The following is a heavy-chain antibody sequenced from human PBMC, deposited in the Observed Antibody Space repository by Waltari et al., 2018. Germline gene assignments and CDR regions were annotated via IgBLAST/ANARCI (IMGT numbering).Heavy chain of an antibody. V-gene: IGHV3-23*01. Sequence: EVQLLESGGGLVQPGGSLRVSCAASGFIFSTSAMEWVRQAPGKGLEWVSHIGGRGESTVYADSVKGRFTVSRDNSKNVLYLQMNSLRAEDTAVYFCAKRGNAFDIWGQGTMVTVS. CDR1: GFIFSTSA. J-gene: IGHJ3*02. CDR3: AKRGNAFDI. CDR2: IGGRGEST. D-gene: IGHD3-10*01.